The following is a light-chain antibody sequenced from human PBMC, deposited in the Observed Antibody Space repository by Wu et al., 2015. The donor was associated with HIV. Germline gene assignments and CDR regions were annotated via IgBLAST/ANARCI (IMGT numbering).Light chain of an antibody. J-gene: IGKJ3*01. CDR2: GAS. CDR3: QQYNTLFT. V-gene: IGKV3-20*01. Sequence: IVLTQSPGTLSLSPGERATLSCRPSQSVSSSYLAWYQQRPGQAPRLLIYGASSRATGIPDRFSGSGSGTDFTLRISRLEPEDFAVYYCQQYNTLFTFGPGTKVDIK. CDR1: QSVSSSY.